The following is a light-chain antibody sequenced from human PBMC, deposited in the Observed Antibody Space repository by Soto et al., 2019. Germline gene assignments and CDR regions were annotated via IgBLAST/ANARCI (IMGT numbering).Light chain of an antibody. Sequence: LYTPNAKNYLAWYQQKPGQPPRLLIYWASYREPGVPDRFSGSATGAQLTRSICSLDTADEPLYQCLYHQRPRLTFGGGTKVDIK. CDR3: LYHQRPRLT. CDR1: LYTPNAKNY. J-gene: IGKJ4*01. CDR2: WAS. V-gene: IGKV4-1*01.